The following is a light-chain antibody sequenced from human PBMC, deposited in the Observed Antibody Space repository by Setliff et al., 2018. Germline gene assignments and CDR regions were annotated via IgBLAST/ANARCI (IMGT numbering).Light chain of an antibody. J-gene: IGLJ1*01. CDR1: SSDIGAGYG. Sequence: QSVLTQPPSVSGAPGQRVTISCTGTSSDIGAGYGVHWYQQPPGTAPKLLIYGNSNRPSGVPDRFSGSKSGTSASLAIAGLQAEDEADYYCQSYGGSLSGYVFGTGTKVTVL. V-gene: IGLV1-40*01. CDR3: QSYGGSLSGYV. CDR2: GNS.